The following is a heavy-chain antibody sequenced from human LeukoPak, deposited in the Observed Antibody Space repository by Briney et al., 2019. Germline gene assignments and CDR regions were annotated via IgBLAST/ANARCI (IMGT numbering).Heavy chain of an antibody. CDR2: IYHSGST. CDR3: ARSIAAAAGYYFDY. J-gene: IGHJ4*02. D-gene: IGHD6-13*01. Sequence: SETLSLTCTVSGGSISSYYWSWIRQPPGKGLEWIGSIYHSGSTYYNPSLKSRVTISVDTSKNQFSLKLSSMTAADTAVYYCARSIAAAAGYYFDYWGQGTLVTVSS. CDR1: GGSISSYY. V-gene: IGHV4-59*08.